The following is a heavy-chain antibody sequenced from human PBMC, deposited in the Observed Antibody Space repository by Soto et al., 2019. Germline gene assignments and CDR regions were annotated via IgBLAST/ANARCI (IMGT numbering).Heavy chain of an antibody. CDR2: SSATGAGT. CDR1: GSTFRSYG. V-gene: IGHV3-23*01. D-gene: IGHD1-7*01. J-gene: IGHJ4*02. CDR3: AKDRRAGGNYGFDSDF. Sequence: EVQLLESGGGLVQPGGSRGLPCAASGSTFRSYGMTWVRQAPGRGLEWVSFSSATGAGTYYADSVKGRFTISRDNSKNTLYLQMTSLRADDTAVYYCAKDRRAGGNYGFDSDFWGQGALVIVSS.